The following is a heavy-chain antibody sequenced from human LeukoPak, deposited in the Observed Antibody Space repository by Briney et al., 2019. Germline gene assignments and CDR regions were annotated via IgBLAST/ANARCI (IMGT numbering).Heavy chain of an antibody. D-gene: IGHD3-16*02. J-gene: IGHJ4*02. Sequence: SQTLSLTCTVPGGSISSGSYYWSWIRQPAGKGLEWIGHFYTSGSTNYNPSLESRVTISVDTSKNQFSLKLSSVTAADTAVYYCGSSGSYRQITYWGQGALVTVSS. CDR1: GGSISSGSYY. CDR2: FYTSGST. CDR3: GSSGSYRQITY. V-gene: IGHV4-61*09.